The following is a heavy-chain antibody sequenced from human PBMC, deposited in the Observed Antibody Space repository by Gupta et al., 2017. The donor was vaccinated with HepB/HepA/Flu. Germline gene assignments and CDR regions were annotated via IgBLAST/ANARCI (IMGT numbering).Heavy chain of an antibody. CDR2: IWYDGSNK. Sequence: LSCAASGFTFSSSDMHWVRQAPGKGLEWVAVIWYDGSNKYYADSVKGRFTISRDNSKNTLYLQMNSLRAEDTAVYFCARDREIAYGSGSYYNDDAFDIWGQGTMVSVSS. D-gene: IGHD3-10*01. CDR3: ARDREIAYGSGSYYNDDAFDI. V-gene: IGHV3-33*01. CDR1: GFTFSSSD. J-gene: IGHJ3*02.